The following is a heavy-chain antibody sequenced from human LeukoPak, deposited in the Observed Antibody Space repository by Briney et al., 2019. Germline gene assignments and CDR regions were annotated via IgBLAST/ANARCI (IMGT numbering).Heavy chain of an antibody. CDR1: GFTFSSYA. CDR2: ISGSGGST. CDR3: ATEREDYYYDSSGYYIDY. J-gene: IGHJ4*02. V-gene: IGHV3-23*01. Sequence: PGGSLRLSCAASGFTFSSYAMSWVRQAPGKGLEWVSAISGSGGSTYYADSAKGRFTISRDNSKNTLYLQMNSLRAEDTAVYYCATEREDYYYDSSGYYIDYWGQGTLVTVSS. D-gene: IGHD3-22*01.